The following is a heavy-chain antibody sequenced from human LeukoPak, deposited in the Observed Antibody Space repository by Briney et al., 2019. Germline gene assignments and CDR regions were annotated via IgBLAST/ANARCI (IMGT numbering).Heavy chain of an antibody. CDR1: GGSISSSSYY. D-gene: IGHD5-18*01. CDR2: IYYSGST. Sequence: SETLSLTCTVSGGSISSSSYYWGWIRQPPGKGLEWIGSIYYSGSTYYNPSLKSRVTISVDTSKNQFSLKLSSVTAADTAVYYCASHGYSYGKNWFDPWGQGTLVTVSS. CDR3: ASHGYSYGKNWFDP. V-gene: IGHV4-39*01. J-gene: IGHJ5*02.